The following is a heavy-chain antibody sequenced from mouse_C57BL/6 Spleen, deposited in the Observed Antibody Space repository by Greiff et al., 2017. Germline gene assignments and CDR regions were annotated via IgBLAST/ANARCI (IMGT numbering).Heavy chain of an antibody. CDR3: AIIYYYGSSHFDV. V-gene: IGHV2-5*01. CDR1: GFSLTSYG. CDR2: IWRGGST. D-gene: IGHD1-1*01. Sequence: QVQLQQSGPGLVQPSQSLSITCTVSGFSLTSYGVHWVRQSPGKGLEWLGVIWRGGSTDYNAAYMSRLSITKDNSKSQVFFKMNSLQADDTAIYYCAIIYYYGSSHFDVWGTGTAVTVSS. J-gene: IGHJ1*03.